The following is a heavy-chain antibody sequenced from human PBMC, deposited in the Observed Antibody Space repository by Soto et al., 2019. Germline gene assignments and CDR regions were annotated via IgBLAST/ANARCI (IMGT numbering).Heavy chain of an antibody. V-gene: IGHV3-30*04. D-gene: IGHD3-10*01. CDR1: GLTLSRFA. CDR2: IGYDGRNK. Sequence: QVQLVESGGGVVQPGRSLRLSCAASGLTLSRFAMHWVRQAPGKGLEWVAVIGYDGRNKDYADSVKGRFTISRDNSKNTIYLQMNSLRPEDTAVYYCARDPVNYYGSWTYGMDVWGQGTTVTLSS. CDR3: ARDPVNYYGSWTYGMDV. J-gene: IGHJ6*02.